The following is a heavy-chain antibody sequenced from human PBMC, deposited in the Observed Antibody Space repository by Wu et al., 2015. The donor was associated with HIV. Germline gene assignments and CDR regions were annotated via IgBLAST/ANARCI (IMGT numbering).Heavy chain of an antibody. D-gene: IGHD1-14*01. V-gene: IGHV1-18*01. CDR3: ASCNRPPSSYYYYMDV. CDR2: ISVYSGNI. Sequence: QVQLVQSGAEVKKPGASVKVSCKASGYTFTSYGISWVRQAPGQGLEWMGWISVYSGNINYAQKFQGRVTMTTDTSTNTAYMELRSLRSDDTAVYYCASCNRPPSSYYYYMDVWGKGTTVTVSS. J-gene: IGHJ6*03. CDR1: GYTFTSYG.